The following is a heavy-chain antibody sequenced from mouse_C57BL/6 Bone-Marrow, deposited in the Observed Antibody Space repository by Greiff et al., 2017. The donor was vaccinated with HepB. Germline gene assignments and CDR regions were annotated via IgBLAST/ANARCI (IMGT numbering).Heavy chain of an antibody. CDR1: GFPITSGYY. D-gene: IGHD2-3*01. J-gene: IGHJ1*03. CDR2: ITHSGET. V-gene: IGHV12-3*01. CDR3: AGDRGDGYPYWYFDV. Sequence: QVQLQQSGPGLVKPSQSLFLTCSITGFPITSGYYWIWIRQSPGKPLEWMGYITHSGETFYNPSLQSPISITRETSKNQFFLQLNSVTTEDTAMYYCAGDRGDGYPYWYFDVWGTGTTVTVSS.